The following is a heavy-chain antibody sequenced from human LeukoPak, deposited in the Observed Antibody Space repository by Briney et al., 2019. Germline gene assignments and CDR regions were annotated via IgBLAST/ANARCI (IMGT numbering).Heavy chain of an antibody. CDR2: ISWNSGSI. V-gene: IGHV3-9*01. Sequence: GGSLRLSCAASGFTFDDYAMHWVRQAPGKGLEWVSGISWNSGSIGYADSVKSRFTISRDNAKNSLYLQMNSLRAEDTALYYCVRAAGGNSDYWGQGTLVTVSS. CDR1: GFTFDDYA. D-gene: IGHD6-13*01. J-gene: IGHJ4*02. CDR3: VRAAGGNSDY.